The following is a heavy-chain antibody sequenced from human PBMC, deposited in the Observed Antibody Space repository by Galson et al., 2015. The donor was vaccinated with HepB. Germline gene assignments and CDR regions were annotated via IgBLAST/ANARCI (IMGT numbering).Heavy chain of an antibody. CDR2: IDPSDSYT. CDR3: ARRGYYYDSSGYYRYDDAFDI. CDR1: GYSFTSYW. J-gene: IGHJ3*02. Sequence: QSGAEVKKPGESLRISCKGSGYSFTSYWISWVRQMPGKGLEWMGRIDPSDSYTNYSPSFQGHVTISADKSISTAYLQWSSLKASDTAMYYCARRGYYYDSSGYYRYDDAFDIWGQGTMVTVSS. D-gene: IGHD3-22*01. V-gene: IGHV5-10-1*01.